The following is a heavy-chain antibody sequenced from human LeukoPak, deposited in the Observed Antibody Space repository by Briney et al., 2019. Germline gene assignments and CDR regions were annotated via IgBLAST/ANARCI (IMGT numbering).Heavy chain of an antibody. CDR2: IIGSGGST. J-gene: IGHJ3*02. Sequence: GGSLTLSCAVSGFTFSSYAMRWVRQAPGEGLEWVSAIIGSGGSTSYADSVKGRFTISRDNSKNTRHLQMNSLRAEDTGVYYWAEGGLYNGNGVGAFDIWGQGTMVTGSS. V-gene: IGHV3-23*01. CDR1: GFTFSSYA. CDR3: AEGGLYNGNGVGAFDI. D-gene: IGHD1-1*01.